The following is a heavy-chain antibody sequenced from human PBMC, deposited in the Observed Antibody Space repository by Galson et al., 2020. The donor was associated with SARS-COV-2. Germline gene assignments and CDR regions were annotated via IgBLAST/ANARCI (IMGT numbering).Heavy chain of an antibody. CDR2: ISQSVTT. CDR3: ARDSGYCTDGVCYRDWYFDL. Sequence: SETLSLTCTVSGGSISNNDWWSWVRQPPGKGLEWIGEISQSVTTHYNPSLKSRVTISGDKSKNQISLKLSSVTAADTAVYYCARDSGYCTDGVCYRDWYFDLWGRGTLVTVSS. CDR1: GGSISNNDW. J-gene: IGHJ2*01. D-gene: IGHD2-8*01. V-gene: IGHV4-4*02.